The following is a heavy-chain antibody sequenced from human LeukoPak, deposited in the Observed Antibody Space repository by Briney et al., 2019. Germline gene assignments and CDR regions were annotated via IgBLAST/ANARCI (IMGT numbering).Heavy chain of an antibody. CDR1: GFTISSYG. CDR3: ARDGGYSYGTGGTFDY. Sequence: PGRSLRLSCAASGFTISSYGIHWVRQAPGKGLEWVAVIWYDGSNKYYADSVKGRLTISRDNSKNTLYLQMNSLRAEDTAVYYCARDGGYSYGTGGTFDYWGQGTLVTVSS. J-gene: IGHJ4*02. V-gene: IGHV3-33*01. CDR2: IWYDGSNK. D-gene: IGHD5-18*01.